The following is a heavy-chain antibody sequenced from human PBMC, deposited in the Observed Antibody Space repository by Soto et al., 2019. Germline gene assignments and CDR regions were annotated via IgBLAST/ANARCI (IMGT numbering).Heavy chain of an antibody. J-gene: IGHJ6*02. CDR3: AKGVVRGAYYYYGMDV. CDR1: GFTFSSSA. V-gene: IGHV3-23*01. D-gene: IGHD3-10*01. CDR2: ISGSGGST. Sequence: QPGGSLRLSCAASGFTFSSSAMSWVRQAPGKGLEWVSAISGSGGSTYYADSVKGRFTISRDNSKNTLYLQMNSLRAEDTAVYYCAKGVVRGAYYYYGMDVWGQGTTVTVSS.